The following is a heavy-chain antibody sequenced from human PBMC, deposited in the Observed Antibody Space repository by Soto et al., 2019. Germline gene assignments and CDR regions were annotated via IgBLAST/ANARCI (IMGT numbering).Heavy chain of an antibody. CDR3: ARDRSYCSGGSCYSGAEYFQH. CDR1: GFTFSSYS. Sequence: GGSLRLSSAASGFTFSSYSMNWVRQAPGKGLEWVSSISSSSSYIYYADSVKGRFTISRDNAKNSLYLQMNSLRAEDTAVYYCARDRSYCSGGSCYSGAEYFQHWGQGTLVTVSS. V-gene: IGHV3-21*01. CDR2: ISSSSSYI. D-gene: IGHD2-15*01. J-gene: IGHJ1*01.